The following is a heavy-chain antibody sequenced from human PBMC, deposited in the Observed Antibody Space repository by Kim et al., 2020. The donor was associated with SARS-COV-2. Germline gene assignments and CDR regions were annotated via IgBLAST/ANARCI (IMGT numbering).Heavy chain of an antibody. V-gene: IGHV3-30*04. CDR3: ARVGQQLVLYSCWFDP. CDR1: GFTFSSYA. J-gene: IGHJ5*02. Sequence: GGSLRLSCAASGFTFSSYAMHWVRQAPGKGLEWVAVISYDGSNKYYVDSVKGRFTISRDNSKNTLYLQMNSLRAEDTAVYYCARVGQQLVLYSCWFDPWGQGTRVTVSS. D-gene: IGHD6-13*01. CDR2: ISYDGSNK.